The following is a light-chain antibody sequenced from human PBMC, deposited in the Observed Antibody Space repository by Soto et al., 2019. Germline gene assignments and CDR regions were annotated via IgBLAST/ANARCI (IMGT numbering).Light chain of an antibody. V-gene: IGKV4-1*01. J-gene: IGKJ5*01. Sequence: DIVMTQSPDSLAVSLGERATINCKSSQSVFYSSNNKNYLAWYQHKPGHPPKLLIYWASNRESGVPDRFSGSGSWTDFTLTTLNLEADDVAVYYCHHYYTTAGTFGQGTRLQIK. CDR2: WAS. CDR1: QSVFYSSNNKNY. CDR3: HHYYTTAGT.